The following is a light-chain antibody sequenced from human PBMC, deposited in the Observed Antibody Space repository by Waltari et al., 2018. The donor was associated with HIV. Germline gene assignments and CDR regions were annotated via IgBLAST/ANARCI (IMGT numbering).Light chain of an antibody. CDR2: EDN. CDR1: SGSIASNS. CDR3: QSYDSSNQRV. V-gene: IGLV6-57*03. Sequence: NFMLTQPHSVSESPGKTVTISCTRSSGSIASNSVPWYQQRPGSAPTTVIYEDNQRPSGVPDRFSGSIDSSSNSASLTISGLKTEDEADYYCQSYDSSNQRVFGGGTKLTVL. J-gene: IGLJ3*02.